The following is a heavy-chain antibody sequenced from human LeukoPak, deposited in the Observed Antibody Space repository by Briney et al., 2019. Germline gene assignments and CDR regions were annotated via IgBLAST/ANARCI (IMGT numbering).Heavy chain of an antibody. J-gene: IGHJ3*02. Sequence: SVTVSCKASGGTFSSYAISWVRQAPGQGLEWMGGIIPIFGTANYAQKFQGRVTITADESTSTAYMELSSLRSEDTAVYYCARSGIAAAGRTFDIWGQGTMVTVSS. D-gene: IGHD6-13*01. CDR1: GGTFSSYA. CDR3: ARSGIAAAGRTFDI. CDR2: IIPIFGTA. V-gene: IGHV1-69*13.